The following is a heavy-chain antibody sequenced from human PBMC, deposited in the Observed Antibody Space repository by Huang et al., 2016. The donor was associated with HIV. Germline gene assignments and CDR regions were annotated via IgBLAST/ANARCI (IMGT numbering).Heavy chain of an antibody. Sequence: QVQLQESGPGLVKPSQTLSLTCSVSGGSISSGNYYWSWIRQPAGKGLEWIGHIDTSGTTIYNPSLKSRGTISVATAKNQFSLKLSSVTAADTAVYYCARLTGYSTFDIWGHGTVVTVSS. CDR1: GGSISSGNYY. D-gene: IGHD3-9*01. CDR3: ARLTGYSTFDI. CDR2: IDTSGTT. J-gene: IGHJ3*02. V-gene: IGHV4-61*09.